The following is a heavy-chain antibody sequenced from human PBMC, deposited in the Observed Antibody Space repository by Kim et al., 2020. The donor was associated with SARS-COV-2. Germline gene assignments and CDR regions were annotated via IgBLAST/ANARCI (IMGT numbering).Heavy chain of an antibody. CDR2: INPSDGTT. J-gene: IGHJ4*02. D-gene: IGHD3-10*01. CDR1: GYSFTSKY. V-gene: IGHV1-46*01. Sequence: ASVKVSCKASGYSFTSKYVQWVRQAPGQGLEWMGIINPSDGTTSYAHKFQGRVTLTRDTSTSTIYMELSRLRSEDTAVYYCAREFEYNYESGSFVPRDCWGQGSLVIVSS. CDR3: AREFEYNYESGSFVPRDC.